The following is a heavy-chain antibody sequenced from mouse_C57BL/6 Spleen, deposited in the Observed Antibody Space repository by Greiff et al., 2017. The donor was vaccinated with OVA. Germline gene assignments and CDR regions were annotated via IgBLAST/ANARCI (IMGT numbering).Heavy chain of an antibody. D-gene: IGHD1-1*01. J-gene: IGHJ1*03. V-gene: IGHV1-50*01. CDR2: IDPSDSYT. Sequence: QVQLQQPGAELVKPGASVKLSCKASGYTFTSYWMQWVKQRPGQGLEWIGEIDPSDSYTNYNQKFKGKATLTVDTSSSTAYMQHSSLTSEDSAGYDCARKDYGSSPYWYFDVWGTGTTVTVAS. CDR3: ARKDYGSSPYWYFDV. CDR1: GYTFTSYW.